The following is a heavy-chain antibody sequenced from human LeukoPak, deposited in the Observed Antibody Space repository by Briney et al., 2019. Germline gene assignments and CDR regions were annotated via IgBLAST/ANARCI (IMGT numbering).Heavy chain of an antibody. V-gene: IGHV3-7*01. Sequence: GGSLRLSCAASGFTFSSYWMSWVRQAPGKGLEWVANIKQDGSEKYYVDSVKGRSTISRDNAKNSLYLQMNSLRAEDTAVYYCARDSSYDYVWGSYDLDIWGQGTMVTVSS. CDR3: ARDSSYDYVWGSYDLDI. J-gene: IGHJ3*02. D-gene: IGHD3-16*01. CDR2: IKQDGSEK. CDR1: GFTFSSYW.